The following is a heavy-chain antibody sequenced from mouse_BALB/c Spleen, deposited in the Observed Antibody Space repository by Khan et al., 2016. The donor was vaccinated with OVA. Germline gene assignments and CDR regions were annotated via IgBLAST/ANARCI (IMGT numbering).Heavy chain of an antibody. CDR3: ARNNDDGYAVDY. CDR2: ISYSGST. D-gene: IGHD2-12*01. V-gene: IGHV3-2*02. CDR1: GYSITSNYA. J-gene: IGHJ4*01. Sequence: EVELVESGPGLVKPSQSLSLTCTVTGYSITSNYAWNWIRQFPGNKLEGMGYISYSGSTSSNPSFKSRITITRDTSKNQFFLQLNSVTTEDTATKYCARNNDDGYAVDYWGQGTSVTVSS.